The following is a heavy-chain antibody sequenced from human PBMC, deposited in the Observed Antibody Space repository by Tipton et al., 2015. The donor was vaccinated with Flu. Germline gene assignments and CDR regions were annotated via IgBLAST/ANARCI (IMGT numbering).Heavy chain of an antibody. Sequence: LRLSCSVSGIPMRSGIQSWSWIRQSAGKGLEWIGLTYTNGDTTYNPSLKSRVTISIDTSKNQLSLTLTSVTAADTAVYYCASSRRVYFDHWGQGTLVTVSS. CDR3: ASSRRVYFDH. CDR1: GIPMRSGIQS. V-gene: IGHV4-61*02. D-gene: IGHD3-10*01. CDR2: TYTNGDT. J-gene: IGHJ4*02.